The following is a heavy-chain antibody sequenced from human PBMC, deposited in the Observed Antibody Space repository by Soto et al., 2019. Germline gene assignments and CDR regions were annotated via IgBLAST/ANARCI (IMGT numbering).Heavy chain of an antibody. J-gene: IGHJ5*02. V-gene: IGHV3-73*02. D-gene: IGHD1-1*01. Sequence: EVQLVESGGGLVQPGGSLKLSCAASGFTFSGSAMHWVRQASGKGLEWVGRIRSKANSYATAYAASVKGRFTISRDDSKNTAYLQMNSLKTEDTAVYYCTTDDPINRSWGQGTLVTVSS. CDR3: TTDDPINRS. CDR2: IRSKANSYAT. CDR1: GFTFSGSA.